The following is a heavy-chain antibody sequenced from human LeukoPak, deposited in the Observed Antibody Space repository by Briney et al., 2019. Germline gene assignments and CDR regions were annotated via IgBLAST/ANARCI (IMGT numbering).Heavy chain of an antibody. CDR2: IYYTGNI. CDR3: ARNFCTGGSCYINDD. J-gene: IGHJ4*02. CDR1: GGSISNYY. Sequence: SETLSLTCTVSGGSISNYYWNWIRQPPGKGLEWIGYIYYTGNINYNPSLKSRVTMSVDTSKNHFSLKLTSVTAADSAVYYCARNFCTGGSCYINDDWGQGILVTVSS. D-gene: IGHD2-15*01. V-gene: IGHV4-59*01.